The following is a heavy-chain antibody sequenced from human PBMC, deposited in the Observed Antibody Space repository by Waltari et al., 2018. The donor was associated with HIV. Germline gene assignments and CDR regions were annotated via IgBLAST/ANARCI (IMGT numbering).Heavy chain of an antibody. CDR1: GGSFRSGGYY. J-gene: IGHJ5*02. CDR3: ASYDAAGYLEA. V-gene: IGHV4-31*11. CDR2: TDYSGST. Sequence: QVQLQESCPGQLKPSQTLSLTCAVSGGSFRSGGYYWNWIRQPPGKDLEWIGYTDYSGSTYDNPYLKSRLTPPVDTSKNQCSLRLSSVTSGDTAVYYRASYDAAGYLEAWGQGTLV. D-gene: IGHD3-9*01.